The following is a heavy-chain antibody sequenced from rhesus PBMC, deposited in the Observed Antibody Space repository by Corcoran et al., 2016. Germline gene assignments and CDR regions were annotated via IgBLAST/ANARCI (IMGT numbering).Heavy chain of an antibody. Sequence: QLQLQESGPGLVKPSETLSVTCAVSGGSISSSYWSWIRQAPGKGLEWIGYIYDSGSSTHYNPSLKSRGTLSVDTSKNQLSLTLSSVTTADTAVYYCARGVDYVRNYGLDSWGQGVVVTVSS. V-gene: IGHV4-169*01. CDR3: ARGVDYVRNYGLDS. CDR2: IYDSGSST. J-gene: IGHJ6*01. CDR1: GGSISSSY. D-gene: IGHD4-29*01.